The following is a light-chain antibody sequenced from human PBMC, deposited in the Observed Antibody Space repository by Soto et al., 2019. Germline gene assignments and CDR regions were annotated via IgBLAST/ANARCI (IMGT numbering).Light chain of an antibody. V-gene: IGKV3-20*01. CDR2: GAS. CDR3: QRYGGSPPHS. J-gene: IGKJ2*03. Sequence: EIVLTQSPGTLSLSPGVGATLSCRASQSVRNNYIAWYQQNPGQAPRLLISGASSRATGIPDRFSGSGSGTDFTLNISRLESEDFAVYYCQRYGGSPPHSFGQGTRLE. CDR1: QSVRNNY.